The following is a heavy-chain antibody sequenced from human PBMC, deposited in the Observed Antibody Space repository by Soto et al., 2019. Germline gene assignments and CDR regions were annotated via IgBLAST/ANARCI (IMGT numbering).Heavy chain of an antibody. J-gene: IGHJ5*02. V-gene: IGHV3-7*01. Sequence: GGSLRLSCAASGFTFSSYWVSWVRQAPGKGLEWVANIKQDGSEKYYVDSVKGRFTISRDNAKNSLYLQMNSLRAEDTAVYYCARDRGGRRGWFDPWGQGTLVTVSS. CDR1: GFTFSSYW. CDR3: ARDRGGRRGWFDP. D-gene: IGHD1-1*01. CDR2: IKQDGSEK.